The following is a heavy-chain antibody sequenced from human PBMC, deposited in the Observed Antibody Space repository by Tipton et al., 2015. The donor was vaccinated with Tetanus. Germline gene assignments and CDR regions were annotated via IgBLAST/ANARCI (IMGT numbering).Heavy chain of an antibody. CDR1: GISIGSANYY. V-gene: IGHV4-31*11. CDR3: ARGGNEYGDPPDY. D-gene: IGHD4-17*01. Sequence: TLSLTCAVSGISIGSANYYWSWIRHHPRKGLEWIGYIYYRGSIHYNPSLQSRVFISLDTSANQFSLKLNSVTAADTAVYYCARGGNEYGDPPDYWGQGILVTVSS. J-gene: IGHJ4*02. CDR2: IYYRGSI.